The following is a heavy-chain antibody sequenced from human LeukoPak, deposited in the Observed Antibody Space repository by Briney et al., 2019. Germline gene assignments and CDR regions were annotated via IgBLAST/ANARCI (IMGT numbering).Heavy chain of an antibody. Sequence: ASVKVSCKASGYTFTSYGISWVRQAPGQGLEWMGGIIPIFGTANYAQKFQGRVTITADESTSTAYMELSSLRSEDTAVYYCARDYSGSYFGYWGQGTLVTVSS. CDR2: IIPIFGTA. J-gene: IGHJ4*02. CDR1: GYTFTSYG. D-gene: IGHD1-26*01. CDR3: ARDYSGSYFGY. V-gene: IGHV1-69*13.